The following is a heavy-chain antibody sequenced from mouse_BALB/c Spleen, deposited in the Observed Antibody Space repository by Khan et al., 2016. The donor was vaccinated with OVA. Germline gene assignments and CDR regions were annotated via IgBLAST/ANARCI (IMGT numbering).Heavy chain of an antibody. CDR1: GFNLKDYY. CDR3: ARRDYEAVDY. CDR2: IDPENGNT. V-gene: IGHV14-1*02. J-gene: IGHJ4*01. D-gene: IGHD2-4*01. Sequence: VQLQQSGAELVRPGALVKLSCKASGFNLKDYYMHWVKQRPEQGLEWIGWIDPENGNTIYDPKFQDKASMTADTSSNTAYLQLSSLTSEDTAVYYCARRDYEAVDYWGQGTSVTVSS.